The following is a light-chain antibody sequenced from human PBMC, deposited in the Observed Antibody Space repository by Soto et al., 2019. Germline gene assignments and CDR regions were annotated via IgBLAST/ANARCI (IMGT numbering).Light chain of an antibody. Sequence: DMQMTQSPLCLSASVGDRVTITLRASQSIIRYLNWYQQKPVKDPRLLIYGASRLHSGVPLRLIGSGSVTYFTLTICSLQPEDFATYYCQQSYSTPTVAPGTKLDVK. CDR3: QQSYSTPT. V-gene: IGKV1-39*01. CDR2: GAS. J-gene: IGKJ3*01. CDR1: QSIIRY.